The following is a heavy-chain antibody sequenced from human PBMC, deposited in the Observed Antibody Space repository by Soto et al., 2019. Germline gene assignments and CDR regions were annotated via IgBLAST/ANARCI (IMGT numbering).Heavy chain of an antibody. D-gene: IGHD3-22*01. CDR2: IYYSGST. J-gene: IGHJ4*02. V-gene: IGHV4-39*07. CDR1: GGSISSSSYY. Sequence: SETLSLTCTVSGGSISSSSYYWGWIRQPPGKGLEWIGSIYYSGSTYYNPSLKSRVTISVDTSKNQFSLKLSSVTAADTAVYYCARGGSGYDFDYWGQGTLVTVSS. CDR3: ARGGSGYDFDY.